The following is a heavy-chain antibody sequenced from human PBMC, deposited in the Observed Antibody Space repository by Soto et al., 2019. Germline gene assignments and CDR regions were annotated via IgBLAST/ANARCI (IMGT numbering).Heavy chain of an antibody. Sequence: SETLSLTCSVSGGAISSSSYYWGWIRQPPGKGLEWIGSIYYSGSTYYNPSLKSRVTISVDTSKNQFSLKLSSVTAADTAVYYCARLFSSRVNPWFDPWGQGTLVTVSS. CDR2: IYYSGST. CDR1: GGAISSSSYY. CDR3: ARLFSSRVNPWFDP. J-gene: IGHJ5*02. V-gene: IGHV4-39*01. D-gene: IGHD3-10*01.